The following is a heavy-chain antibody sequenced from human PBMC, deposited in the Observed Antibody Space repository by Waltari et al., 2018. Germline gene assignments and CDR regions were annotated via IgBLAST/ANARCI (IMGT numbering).Heavy chain of an antibody. CDR3: ARGAYSSSSGLNNWFDP. D-gene: IGHD6-6*01. CDR2: IGYDGSNK. CDR1: GFTFSSYG. V-gene: IGHV3-33*01. Sequence: QVQLVESGGGVVQPGRSLRISCEASGFTFSSYGMHWVRRDPGTGLELVAVIGYDGSNKYYADSVKGRFTISRDNSKNTLYLQMNSLGAEDTAVYYCARGAYSSSSGLNNWFDPWGQGTLVTVSS. J-gene: IGHJ5*02.